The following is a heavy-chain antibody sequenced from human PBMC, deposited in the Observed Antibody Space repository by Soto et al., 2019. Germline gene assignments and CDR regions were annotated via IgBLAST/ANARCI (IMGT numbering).Heavy chain of an antibody. V-gene: IGHV1-69*12. D-gene: IGHD2-2*01. J-gene: IGHJ4*02. CDR2: IIPIFGTA. CDR1: GGTFSSYA. Sequence: QVQLVQSGAEVKKPGSSVKVSCKASGGTFSSYAISWVRQAPGQGLEWMGGIIPIFGTANYAQKFQGRVTITADESTSTAAMELSSLRSEDTAVYYCARDPLTPHCISTSCPRWGQGTLVTVSS. CDR3: ARDPLTPHCISTSCPR.